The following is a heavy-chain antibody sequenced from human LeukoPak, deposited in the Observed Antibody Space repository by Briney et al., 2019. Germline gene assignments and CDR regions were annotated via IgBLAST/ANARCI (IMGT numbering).Heavy chain of an antibody. CDR3: AKDVGGYYFTYWSGCFDH. D-gene: IGHD3-10*01. Sequence: GGSLRLSCAASGFTFSSYAMSWVRQAPGKGLEWVSGISSGGGSTYYADSVKGRFTTSRDNSKNTLDLEMNSLRAEDTAVYYCAKDVGGYYFTYWSGCFDHWGQGTLVTVSS. J-gene: IGHJ4*02. CDR2: ISSGGGST. V-gene: IGHV3-23*01. CDR1: GFTFSSYA.